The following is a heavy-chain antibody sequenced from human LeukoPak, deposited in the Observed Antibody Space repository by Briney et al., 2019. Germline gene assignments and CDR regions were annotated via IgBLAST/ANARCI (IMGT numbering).Heavy chain of an antibody. CDR2: IRSKAYGGTT. D-gene: IGHD2-2*01. CDR1: GFTFGDYA. J-gene: IGHJ4*02. Sequence: SLRLSCTASGFTFGDYAMISVGQAPGKGLEWVGFIRSKAYGGTTEYAASVKGRFTISRDDSKSIAYLKMNSLKTEDTAVYYCTRPVGYCSSNSCLPLDYWGQGTMVTVSS. CDR3: TRPVGYCSSNSCLPLDY. V-gene: IGHV3-49*04.